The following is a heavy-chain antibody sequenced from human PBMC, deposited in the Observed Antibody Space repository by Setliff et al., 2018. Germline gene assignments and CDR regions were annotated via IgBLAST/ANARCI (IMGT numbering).Heavy chain of an antibody. CDR3: AKVKKPLIRGSGFDY. CDR1: GFVFGTYG. D-gene: IGHD2-8*01. J-gene: IGHJ4*02. Sequence: GESLKISCAASGFVFGTYGMHWVRQAPGKGLDWVASVRFDGSYRVYADSVKGRFTISRDNSENTLFLQMTSLRPEDTGIYYCAKVKKPLIRGSGFDYWGRGTLVTVSS. CDR2: VRFDGSYR. V-gene: IGHV3-30*02.